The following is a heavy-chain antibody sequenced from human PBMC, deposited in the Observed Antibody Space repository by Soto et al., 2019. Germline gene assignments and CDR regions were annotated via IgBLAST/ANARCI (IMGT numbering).Heavy chain of an antibody. CDR1: GFTFSSYS. J-gene: IGHJ4*02. V-gene: IGHV3-21*01. CDR2: ISSSSSYI. Sequence: EVQLVESGGGLVKPGGSLRLSCAASGFTFSSYSMNWVRQAPGKGLEWVSSISSSSSYISYADSVKGRFTISRDNAKNSLYLQMNSLRAEDTAVYYCARQYYYDSNFDYWGQGTLVTVSS. D-gene: IGHD3-22*01. CDR3: ARQYYYDSNFDY.